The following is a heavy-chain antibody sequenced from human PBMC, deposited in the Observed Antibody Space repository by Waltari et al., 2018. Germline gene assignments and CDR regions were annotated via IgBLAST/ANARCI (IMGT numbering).Heavy chain of an antibody. J-gene: IGHJ4*02. CDR2: IIPIFGTA. CDR3: ARGAVRGVIPHALDY. V-gene: IGHV1-69*01. CDR1: GYSISSGY. Sequence: QVQLQESGPGLVKPSETLSLTCAVSGYSISSGYYWGWLRQPPGKGLEWMGGIIPIFGTANYAQKFQGRVTITTDESTSTAYMELSSLRSEDTAVYYCARGAVRGVIPHALDYWGQGTLVTVSS. D-gene: IGHD3-10*01.